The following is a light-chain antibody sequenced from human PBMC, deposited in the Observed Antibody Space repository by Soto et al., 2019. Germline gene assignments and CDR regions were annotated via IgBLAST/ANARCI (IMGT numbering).Light chain of an antibody. V-gene: IGLV2-14*01. J-gene: IGLJ1*01. CDR1: SSDVGGYNY. Sequence: QSALTQPASVSGSPGQSITISCTGTSSDVGGYNYVSWYQQHPGKAPKLIIYEVSNRPSGVSNRFSGAKSGNTASLTISGLQAEDEADYYCNAYTRKSTGVFGTGTKLTRP. CDR3: NAYTRKSTGV. CDR2: EVS.